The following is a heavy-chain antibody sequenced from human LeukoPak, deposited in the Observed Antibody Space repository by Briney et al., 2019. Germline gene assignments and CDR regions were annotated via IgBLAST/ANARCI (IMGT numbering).Heavy chain of an antibody. CDR2: ISGSSSYI. CDR1: GFTFSSYS. J-gene: IGHJ6*02. V-gene: IGHV3-21*01. CDR3: ARDLSSSWYKGRYGMDV. Sequence: GGSLRLSCAASGFTFSSYSMNWVRQAPGKGLEWVSSISGSSSYIYYADSVKGRFTISRDNAKNSLYLQMNSLRAEDTAVYYCARDLSSSWYKGRYGMDVWGQGTTVTVSS. D-gene: IGHD6-13*01.